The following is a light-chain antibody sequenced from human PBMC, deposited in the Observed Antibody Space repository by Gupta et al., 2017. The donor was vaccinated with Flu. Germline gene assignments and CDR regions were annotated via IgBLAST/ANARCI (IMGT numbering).Light chain of an antibody. CDR3: QQYDNTPWT. CDR1: QNILFSSNNKNY. V-gene: IGKV4-1*01. Sequence: DIVMTQSPASLVVSLGERATINCKSSQNILFSSNNKNYLAWYQQKPGQPPKLLIYWASTREYGVPDRFSGSGSETDFTLTISSLQAEDVAVYYCQQYDNTPWTFGQGSKVEIK. J-gene: IGKJ1*01. CDR2: WAS.